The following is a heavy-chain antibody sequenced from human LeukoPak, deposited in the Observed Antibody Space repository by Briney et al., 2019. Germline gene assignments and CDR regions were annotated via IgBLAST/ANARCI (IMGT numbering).Heavy chain of an antibody. CDR3: AGNPSIAVAGTGYFDY. CDR2: INGSGGST. D-gene: IGHD6-19*01. Sequence: PGGSLRLSCAASGFTFGSYAMSWVRQAPGKGLEWVSAINGSGGSTYYADSVKGRFTISRDNSKNTLYLQMNSLRAEDTAVYYCAGNPSIAVAGTGYFDYWGQGTLVTVSS. V-gene: IGHV3-23*01. J-gene: IGHJ4*02. CDR1: GFTFGSYA.